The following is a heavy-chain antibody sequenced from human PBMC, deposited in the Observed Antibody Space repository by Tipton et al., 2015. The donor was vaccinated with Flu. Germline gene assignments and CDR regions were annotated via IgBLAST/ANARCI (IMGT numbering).Heavy chain of an antibody. Sequence: SHSCTVSGGSISSGSYYWSWIRQPAGKGLEWIGRIYTSGSTNYNPSLKSRVTISVDTSKNQFSLKLSSVTAADTAVYYCARMGDAFDIWGQGTMVTVSS. CDR2: IYTSGST. CDR1: GGSISSGSYY. J-gene: IGHJ3*02. D-gene: IGHD3-16*01. V-gene: IGHV4-61*02. CDR3: ARMGDAFDI.